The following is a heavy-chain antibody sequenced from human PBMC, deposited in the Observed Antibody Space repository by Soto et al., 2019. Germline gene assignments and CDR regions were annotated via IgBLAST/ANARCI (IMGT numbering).Heavy chain of an antibody. CDR3: AKDPYSSSWHTFDY. Sequence: QVQLVESGGGVVQPGRSLRLSCAASGFTFSSYGMHWVRQAPGKGLEWVAVISYDGSNKYYADSVKGRFTISRDNSKNTLYLQMNSLRAEDTAVYYRAKDPYSSSWHTFDYWGQGTLVTVSS. CDR2: ISYDGSNK. V-gene: IGHV3-30*18. D-gene: IGHD6-13*01. CDR1: GFTFSSYG. J-gene: IGHJ4*02.